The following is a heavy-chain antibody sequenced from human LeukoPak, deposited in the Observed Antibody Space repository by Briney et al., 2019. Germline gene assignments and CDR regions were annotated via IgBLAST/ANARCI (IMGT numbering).Heavy chain of an antibody. Sequence: SSETLSLTCSVSNGAVKNYYWTWIRQPPGLGLEWIGNFLYSGTTTYRASLDSRLIISVDNSKNTVSLRLFSVTAADTAVYYRATLVYIGSRYHFDTWGQGTLVTVSS. J-gene: IGHJ4*02. D-gene: IGHD2-15*01. CDR3: ATLVYIGSRYHFDT. CDR2: FLYSGTT. CDR1: NGAVKNYY. V-gene: IGHV4-59*02.